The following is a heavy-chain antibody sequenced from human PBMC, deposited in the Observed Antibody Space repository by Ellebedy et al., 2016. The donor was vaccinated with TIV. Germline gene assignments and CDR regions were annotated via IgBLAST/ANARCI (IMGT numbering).Heavy chain of an antibody. Sequence: GESLKISCAASGFNFGYYNMNWVRQAPGKGLEWISFISGTGAIFQADSVKGRFTISRDSSKNTLDLEMNSLRAADTALYYCVKGAFPVPTVMAVWGQGTMVTVSS. V-gene: IGHV3-69-1*02. CDR2: ISGTGAI. D-gene: IGHD4-17*01. J-gene: IGHJ6*02. CDR1: GFNFGYYN. CDR3: VKGAFPVPTVMAV.